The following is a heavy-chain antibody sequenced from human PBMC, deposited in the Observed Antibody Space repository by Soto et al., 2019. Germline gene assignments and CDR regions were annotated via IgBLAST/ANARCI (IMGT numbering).Heavy chain of an antibody. V-gene: IGHV4-39*01. CDR3: ASYTYYYDSSGSGFDY. D-gene: IGHD3-22*01. Sequence: SETLSLTCTVSGGSISSSSYYWGWIRQPPGKGLEWIGSIYYSGSTYYNPSLKSRVTISVDTSKNQFSLKLSSVTAADTAVYYCASYTYYYDSSGSGFDYWGQGILVTVSS. J-gene: IGHJ4*02. CDR2: IYYSGST. CDR1: GGSISSSSYY.